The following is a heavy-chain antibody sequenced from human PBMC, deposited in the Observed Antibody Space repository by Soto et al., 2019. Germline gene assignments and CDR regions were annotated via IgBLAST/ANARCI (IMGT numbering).Heavy chain of an antibody. V-gene: IGHV3-30-3*01. Sequence: PGGCLKLACASSGFTFSSYAMHVVRQAPGKGLEWVAVISYDGSNKYYADSVKGRFTISRDNSKNTLYLQMNSRRAEDTALYYCARGIDYGGGYGMDVWGQGTTVTVSS. J-gene: IGHJ6*02. CDR2: ISYDGSNK. CDR1: GFTFSSYA. CDR3: ARGIDYGGGYGMDV. D-gene: IGHD4-17*01.